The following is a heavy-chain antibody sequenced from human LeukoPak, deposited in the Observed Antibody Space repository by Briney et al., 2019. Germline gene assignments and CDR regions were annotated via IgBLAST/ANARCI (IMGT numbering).Heavy chain of an antibody. V-gene: IGHV4-4*02. J-gene: IGHJ4*02. D-gene: IGHD6-19*01. Sequence: SGTLSLTCAVSGGSISFSNWWNWVRQPPGKGLEWIGEIFHSGNTNYNPSLKSRVTISVDTSKNQFSLKLSSVTAADTAVYYCARGWAGSVYFDYWGQGTLVTVSS. CDR2: IFHSGNT. CDR3: ARGWAGSVYFDY. CDR1: GGSISFSNW.